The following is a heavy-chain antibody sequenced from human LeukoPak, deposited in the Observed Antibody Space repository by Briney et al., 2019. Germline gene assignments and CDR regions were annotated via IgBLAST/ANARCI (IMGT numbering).Heavy chain of an antibody. CDR3: ARARGHDYGGNTDAFDI. Sequence: ASVKVSCKASGYTFTGYYMHWVRQAPGQGLEWMGWINPNSGGTNYAQKFQGRVTMTRDTSISTAYMELSRLRSDDTAVYYCARARGHDYGGNTDAFDIWGQGTMVTVSS. J-gene: IGHJ3*02. D-gene: IGHD4-23*01. CDR1: GYTFTGYY. CDR2: INPNSGGT. V-gene: IGHV1-2*02.